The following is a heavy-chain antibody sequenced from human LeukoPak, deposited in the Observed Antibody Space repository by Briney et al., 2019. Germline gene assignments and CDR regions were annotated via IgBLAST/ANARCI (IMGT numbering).Heavy chain of an antibody. CDR3: ARDGHGEGPPLGY. CDR1: GFTFSSYS. CDR2: ISSSSSYI. Sequence: GGSLRLSCAASGFTFSSYSMNWVRQAPGKGLEWVSSISSSSSYIYYADSVKGRFTISRDNAKNSLYLQMNSLRAEDTAVYYCARDGHGEGPPLGYWGQGTLVTVPS. V-gene: IGHV3-21*01. J-gene: IGHJ4*02. D-gene: IGHD3-16*01.